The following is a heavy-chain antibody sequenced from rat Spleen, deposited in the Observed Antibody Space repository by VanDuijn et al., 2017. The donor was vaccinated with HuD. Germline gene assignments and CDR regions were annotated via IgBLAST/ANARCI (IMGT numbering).Heavy chain of an antibody. V-gene: IGHV5S13*01. J-gene: IGHJ3*01. CDR1: GFTYSNYV. CDR3: AKDRDGGYAFAY. D-gene: IGHD1-11*01. Sequence: EVQLVESGGGLVQPGRSLKLSCAASGFTYSNYVMAWVRQAPTKGLEWVASVSTGGGNTYYRDSVKGRFTISRDNAKNTLYLQMDSLRSEETATYYCAKDRDGGYAFAYWGQGTLVTVSS. CDR2: VSTGGGNT.